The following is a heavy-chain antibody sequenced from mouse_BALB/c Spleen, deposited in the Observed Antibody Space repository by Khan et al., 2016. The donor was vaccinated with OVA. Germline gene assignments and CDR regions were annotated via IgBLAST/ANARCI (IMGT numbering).Heavy chain of an antibody. Sequence: QIQLVQSGAELAKPGASVKMSCKASGYTFTKYWMHWVKQRPGQGLEWIGYINPSTGYTEYNQKFKDKATLTADKSSSTAYMQLSSLTSEDSAVXYCVNHGSSSAWFTYWGQGTLVTVSA. J-gene: IGHJ3*01. CDR3: VNHGSSSAWFTY. V-gene: IGHV1-7*01. CDR1: GYTFTKYW. CDR2: INPSTGYT. D-gene: IGHD1-1*01.